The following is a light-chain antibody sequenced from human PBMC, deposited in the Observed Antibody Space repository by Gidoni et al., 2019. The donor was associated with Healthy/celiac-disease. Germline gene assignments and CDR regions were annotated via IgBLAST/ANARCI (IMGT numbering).Light chain of an antibody. CDR1: QSISSW. CDR3: QQYNSYSQRLT. Sequence: DIQMTQSPSTLSASVGDRVTITCRASQSISSWLAWYQQKPGKAPKLLIYDASSLESGVPSRFSDSGSGTEFTLTISSLQPDDFATYYCQQYNSYSQRLTFGGGTKDWRSN. V-gene: IGKV1-5*01. J-gene: IGKJ4*01. CDR2: DAS.